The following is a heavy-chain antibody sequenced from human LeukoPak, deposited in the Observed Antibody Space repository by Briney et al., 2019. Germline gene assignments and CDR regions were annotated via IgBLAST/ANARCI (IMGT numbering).Heavy chain of an antibody. V-gene: IGHV4-31*02. D-gene: IGHD3-16*01. J-gene: IGHJ4*02. CDR3: ARAGGFFSPFGY. CDR2: IYYSGST. CDR1: GGSISSGGYY. Sequence: NPSETLSLTCTVSGGSISSGGYYWSWIRQHPGDGLEWIGYIYYSGSTYYNPFLKSRVTISIDTSKNHFSLKLSSVTAADTAVYYCARAGGFFSPFGYWGQGTLVTVSS.